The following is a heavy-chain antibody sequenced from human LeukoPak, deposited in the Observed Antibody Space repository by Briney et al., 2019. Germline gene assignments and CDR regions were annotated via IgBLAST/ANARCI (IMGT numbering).Heavy chain of an antibody. V-gene: IGHV3-30-3*01. D-gene: IGHD3-16*01. CDR1: GFTFSSYA. Sequence: GGSLRLSCAASGFTFSSYAMHWVRQAPGKGLEWVAVISYDGSNKYYADSVKGRFTISRDNSKNTLYLQMNSLRAEDTAVYYCARDYPTSLITYYFDYWGQGTLVTVSS. CDR3: ARDYPTSLITYYFDY. CDR2: ISYDGSNK. J-gene: IGHJ4*02.